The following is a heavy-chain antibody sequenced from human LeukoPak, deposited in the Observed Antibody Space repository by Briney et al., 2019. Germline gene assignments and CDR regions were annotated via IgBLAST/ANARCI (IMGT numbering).Heavy chain of an antibody. CDR2: ISGSGGST. D-gene: IGHD3-10*01. V-gene: IGHV3-23*01. CDR1: GFTFSSYA. Sequence: GGSLRLSCAASGFTFSSYAMSWVRQAPGKGLEWVSAISGSGGSTYYADSVKGRFTISRDNSKNTLYLQMNSLRAEDTAVYYCAKDPSAYYYGSGSYDYWGQGTLVTVSS. J-gene: IGHJ4*02. CDR3: AKDPSAYYYGSGSYDY.